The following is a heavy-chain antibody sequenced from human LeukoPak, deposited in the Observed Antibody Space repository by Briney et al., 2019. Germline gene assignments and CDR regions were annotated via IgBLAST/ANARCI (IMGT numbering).Heavy chain of an antibody. J-gene: IGHJ4*02. CDR3: AVRYDSSGYYYQPLDY. V-gene: IGHV3-23*01. Sequence: GGSLRLSCAASGFTFSSYAMSWVRQAPGKGLEWVSAISGSGGSPNYADSVKGRFTISRDNSKDTLYLQINTLRAEDTAVYYCAVRYDSSGYYYQPLDYWGQGALVTVSS. D-gene: IGHD3-22*01. CDR1: GFTFSSYA. CDR2: ISGSGGSP.